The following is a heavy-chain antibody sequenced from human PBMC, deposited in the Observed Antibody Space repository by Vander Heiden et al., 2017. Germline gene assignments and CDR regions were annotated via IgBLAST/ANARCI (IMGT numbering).Heavy chain of an antibody. CDR2: IKQDGSEK. D-gene: IGHD3-22*01. CDR1: GFTFSRYW. J-gene: IGHJ4*02. Sequence: EVQLVESGGGLVQPGGSLRLSCAASGFTFSRYWMSWVRQAPGKGLEWVANIKQDGSEKYYVDSVKGRFTISRDNAKNALYLQMNSLRAEDTAVYYCARDQPAYYYYDSSGYYPFDYWGQGPLVTLAS. CDR3: ARDQPAYYYYDSSGYYPFDY. V-gene: IGHV3-7*01.